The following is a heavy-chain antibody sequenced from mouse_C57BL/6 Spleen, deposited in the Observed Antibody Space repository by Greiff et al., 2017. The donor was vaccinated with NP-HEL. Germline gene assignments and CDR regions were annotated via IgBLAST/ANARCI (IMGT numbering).Heavy chain of an antibody. J-gene: IGHJ4*01. V-gene: IGHV14-4*01. CDR3: TTSGTHYAMDY. Sequence: EVQLQESGAELVRPGASVKLSCTASGFNIKDDYMHWVKQRPEQGLEWIGWIDPENGDTEYASKFQGKATITADTSSNTAYLQLSSLTSEDTAVYYCTTSGTHYAMDYWGQGTSVTVSS. CDR1: GFNIKDDY. CDR2: IDPENGDT. D-gene: IGHD3-3*01.